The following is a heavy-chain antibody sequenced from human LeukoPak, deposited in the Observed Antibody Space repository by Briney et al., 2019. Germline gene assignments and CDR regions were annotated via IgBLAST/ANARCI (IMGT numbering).Heavy chain of an antibody. V-gene: IGHV4-61*02. J-gene: IGHJ3*02. CDR2: IYTSGST. CDR3: ARDRGITMVRGVIIRRDAFDI. CDR1: GGSISSGSYY. D-gene: IGHD3-10*01. Sequence: SETLSLTCTVSGGSISSGSYYWSWIRQPAGKGLEWIGRIYTSGSTNYNPSLKSRVTISVDTSKNQFSLKLSSVTAADTAVYYCARDRGITMVRGVIIRRDAFDIWGQGTMVTVSS.